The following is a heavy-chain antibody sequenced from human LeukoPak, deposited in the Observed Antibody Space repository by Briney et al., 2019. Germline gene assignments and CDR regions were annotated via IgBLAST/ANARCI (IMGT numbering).Heavy chain of an antibody. CDR1: GFTFTSYS. V-gene: IGHV3-21*01. CDR2: ISSSSSYI. D-gene: IGHD3-16*01. Sequence: GGSLRLSCAASGFTFTSYSMNWVRQAPGKGLEWVSSISSSSSYIYYADSVKGRFTISRDNSMNTLYLQMNSLRAEDTAVYYCAKVRWGSDNALDSWGQGTLVTGSS. J-gene: IGHJ4*02. CDR3: AKVRWGSDNALDS.